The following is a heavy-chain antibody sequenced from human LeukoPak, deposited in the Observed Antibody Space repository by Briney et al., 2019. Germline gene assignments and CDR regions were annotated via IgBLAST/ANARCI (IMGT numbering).Heavy chain of an antibody. CDR3: AKGLLGYCSSTGCLKGFDY. D-gene: IGHD2-2*01. J-gene: IGHJ4*02. Sequence: GGSLRLSCAASGFTFSSYAMSWVRQAPGKGLEWVSAISGSGGSTYYADSVKGRFTISRDNSKNTLYLQMNSLRAEDTAVYYCAKGLLGYCSSTGCLKGFDYWGQGTLVTVSS. CDR2: ISGSGGST. CDR1: GFTFSSYA. V-gene: IGHV3-23*01.